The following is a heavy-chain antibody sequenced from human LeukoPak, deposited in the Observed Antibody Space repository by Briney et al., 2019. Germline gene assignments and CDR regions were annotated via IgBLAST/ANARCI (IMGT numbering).Heavy chain of an antibody. CDR3: AQLSYYYDSSGYSD. J-gene: IGHJ4*02. Sequence: SGPTLVNPTQTLTLTCTFSGFSLSTSGVGVGWIRQPPGKALEWLALIYWDDDKRYSPSLKSRLTITKDTSKNQVVLTMTNMDPVDTATYYCAQLSYYYDSSGYSDWGQGTLVTVSS. CDR2: IYWDDDK. V-gene: IGHV2-5*02. D-gene: IGHD3-22*01. CDR1: GFSLSTSGVG.